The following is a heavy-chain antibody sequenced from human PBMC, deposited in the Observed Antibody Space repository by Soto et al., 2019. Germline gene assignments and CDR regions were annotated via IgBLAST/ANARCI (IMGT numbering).Heavy chain of an antibody. J-gene: IGHJ4*02. V-gene: IGHV4-59*01. CDR3: ARYANTHTSLIDY. D-gene: IGHD3-16*01. CDR2: IYYSGST. CDR1: GGSISSYY. Sequence: QVQLQESGPGLVKPSETLSLTCTVSGGSISSYYWSWIRQPPGKGLEWIGYIYYSGSTNYNPSLKSRVTISVDTSKNQFSLKLSSVTAADTAVYYCARYANTHTSLIDYWGQGTLVTVSS.